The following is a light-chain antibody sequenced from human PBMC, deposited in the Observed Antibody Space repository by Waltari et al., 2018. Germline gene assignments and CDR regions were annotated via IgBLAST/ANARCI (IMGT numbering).Light chain of an antibody. J-gene: IGLJ2*01. Sequence: QSVLTQSPSASGTSGQSVTISCSGSSSNIGRDIVNWYRHLPGTAPELLIYNNNQRPSGVPDRFSGSKSGTSASLAISGLQSEDEADYYCAAWDSRLNGVVFGGGTKLTVL. CDR1: SSNIGRDI. CDR2: NNN. CDR3: AAWDSRLNGVV. V-gene: IGLV1-44*01.